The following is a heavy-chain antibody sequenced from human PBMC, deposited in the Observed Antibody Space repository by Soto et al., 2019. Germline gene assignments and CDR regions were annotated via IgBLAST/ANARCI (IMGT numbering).Heavy chain of an antibody. V-gene: IGHV3-21*01. D-gene: IGHD6-13*01. CDR3: ARGAAGKYYYYGMDV. J-gene: IGHJ6*02. CDR1: GFTFSSYS. CDR2: ISSSSSYI. Sequence: PGGSLRLSCAASGFTFSSYSMNWVRQAPGKGLEWVSSISSSSSYIYYADSVRGRFTISRDNAKNSLYLQMNSLRAEDTAVYYCARGAAGKYYYYGMDVWGQGTTVTVSS.